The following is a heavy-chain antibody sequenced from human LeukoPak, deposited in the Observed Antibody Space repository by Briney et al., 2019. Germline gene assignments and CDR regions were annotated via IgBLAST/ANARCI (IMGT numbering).Heavy chain of an antibody. CDR2: IGTSSTTI. V-gene: IGHV3-48*01. CDR1: GFTFSSCT. Sequence: QPGGSLRLSCAAPGFTFSSCTMNWVRQPPGKGLEWVSNIGTSSTTIYYADSVKGRFTISRDNAKNSLYLQMNSLRADDTAVYYCARFAAGGSYYYYMDVWGKGTTVTVSS. CDR3: ARFAAGGSYYYYMDV. J-gene: IGHJ6*03. D-gene: IGHD6-25*01.